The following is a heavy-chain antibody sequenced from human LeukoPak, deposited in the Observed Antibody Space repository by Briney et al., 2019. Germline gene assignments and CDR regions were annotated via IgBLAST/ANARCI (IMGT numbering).Heavy chain of an antibody. Sequence: PGGSLRLSCAASGFTFSSYSMNWVRQAPGKGLEWVSSISSSSSYIYYADSVKGRFTISRDNAKNSLYLQMNSLRAEDTAVYYCARDAIRIQLGAFDIWGQGTMVTVST. V-gene: IGHV3-21*01. CDR1: GFTFSSYS. CDR3: ARDAIRIQLGAFDI. J-gene: IGHJ3*02. CDR2: ISSSSSYI. D-gene: IGHD5-18*01.